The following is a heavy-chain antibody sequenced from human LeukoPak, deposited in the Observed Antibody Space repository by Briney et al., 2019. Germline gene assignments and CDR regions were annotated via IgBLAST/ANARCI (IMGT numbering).Heavy chain of an antibody. CDR3: AKADYDRSGYYYAY. D-gene: IGHD3-22*01. J-gene: IGHJ4*02. V-gene: IGHV3-23*01. CDR1: GFTLSSYA. CDR2: ISGSGGST. Sequence: GGSLRLSCAASGFTLSSYAMSRVRQAPGKGLEWVSAISGSGGSTYYADSVKGRFTISRDNSKNTLYLQMNSLRAEDTAVYYCAKADYDRSGYYYAYWGQGTLVTVSS.